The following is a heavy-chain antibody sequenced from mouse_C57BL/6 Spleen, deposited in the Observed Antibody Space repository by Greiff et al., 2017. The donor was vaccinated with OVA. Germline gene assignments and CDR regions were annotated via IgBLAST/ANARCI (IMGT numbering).Heavy chain of an antibody. CDR2: INPGSGGT. D-gene: IGHD2-4*01. CDR3: ARGRFYDYDEGYAMDY. CDR1: GYAFTNYL. J-gene: IGHJ4*01. V-gene: IGHV1-54*01. Sequence: QVQLQQSGAELVRPGTSVKVSCKASGYAFTNYLIEWVKQRPGQGLEWIGVINPGSGGTNYNEKFKGKATLTADKSSSTAYMQLSSLTSEDSAVYFCARGRFYDYDEGYAMDYWGQGTSVTVSS.